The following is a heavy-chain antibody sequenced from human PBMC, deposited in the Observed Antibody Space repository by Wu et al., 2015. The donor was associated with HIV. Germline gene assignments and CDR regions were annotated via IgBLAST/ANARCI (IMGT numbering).Heavy chain of an antibody. CDR2: IIPPFGTP. D-gene: IGHD6-19*01. J-gene: IGHJ4*02. Sequence: QVQLVQSGAEVKKPGASVKVSCKASAYTFSSFAITWVRQAPGQGLDWMGGIIPPFGTPNYAQIFQGRVTITTDESTSTAYMRLSSLRSEDTAVYYCASPRSPGFSSAWPTYFDYWGQGTLVTVSS. CDR3: ASPRSPGFSSAWPTYFDY. V-gene: IGHV1-69*05. CDR1: AYTFSSFA.